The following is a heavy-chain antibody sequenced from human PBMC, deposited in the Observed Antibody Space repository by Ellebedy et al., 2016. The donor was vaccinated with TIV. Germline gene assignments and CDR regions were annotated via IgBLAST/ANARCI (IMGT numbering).Heavy chain of an antibody. CDR2: ISNDGSET. Sequence: GESLKISCAASGFTFKSYALHWVRQAPGKGLEWVGVISNDGSETYYGDSVKGRFTISRENSKNTLYLQLNSLRTEDTALYYCAKDKGDLGTVGDWGQGTLVTVSS. CDR1: GFTFKSYA. D-gene: IGHD1-26*01. V-gene: IGHV3-30*18. CDR3: AKDKGDLGTVGD. J-gene: IGHJ4*02.